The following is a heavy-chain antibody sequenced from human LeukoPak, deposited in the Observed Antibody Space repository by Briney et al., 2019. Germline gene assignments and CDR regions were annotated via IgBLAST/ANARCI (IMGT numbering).Heavy chain of an antibody. J-gene: IGHJ4*02. CDR3: ARRQGGRDFRYFDY. CDR2: INHSGST. Sequence: PSETLSLTCAVYGGSFSGYYWSWIRQPPGRGLEWIGEINHSGSTNYNPSLKSRVTISVDTSKNQFSLKLRSVTAADTAVYYCARRQGGRDFRYFDYWGQGTLVTVSS. CDR1: GGSFSGYY. V-gene: IGHV4-34*01. D-gene: IGHD1-14*01.